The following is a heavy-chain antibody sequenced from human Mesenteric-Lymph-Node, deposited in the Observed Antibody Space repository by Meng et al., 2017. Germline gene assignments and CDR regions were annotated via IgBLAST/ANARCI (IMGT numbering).Heavy chain of an antibody. CDR3: ARDPGGEAAIGL. CDR2: ISSSSSYI. D-gene: IGHD2-2*01. V-gene: IGHV3-21*01. Sequence: EVQLVESGGGLVKPGGSLRLSCAAAGFTFSSYSMNWVRQAPGKGLEWVSSISSSSSYIYYADSVKGRFTISRDNAKNSLYLQMNSLRAEDTALYYCARDPGGEAAIGLWGRGTPVTVSS. J-gene: IGHJ2*01. CDR1: GFTFSSYS.